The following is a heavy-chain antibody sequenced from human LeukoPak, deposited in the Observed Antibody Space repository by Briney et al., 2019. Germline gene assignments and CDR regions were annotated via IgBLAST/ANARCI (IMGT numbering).Heavy chain of an antibody. D-gene: IGHD2-2*01. Sequence: SETLSLTCTVSGGSISSYYWSWIRQPPGKGLEWIGYIYYSGSTNYNPSLKSRVTISVDTSKNQFSLKLSSVTAADTAVYYCAREPCSSTSCTDAFDIWGQGTMVTVSS. CDR2: IYYSGST. CDR1: GGSISSYY. J-gene: IGHJ3*02. CDR3: AREPCSSTSCTDAFDI. V-gene: IGHV4-59*01.